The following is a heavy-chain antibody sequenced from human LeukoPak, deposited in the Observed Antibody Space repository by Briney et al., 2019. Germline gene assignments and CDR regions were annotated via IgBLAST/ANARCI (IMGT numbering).Heavy chain of an antibody. Sequence: SSETLSLTCAVYGGSFSGYYWSWIRQPPGKGLEWIGEINHSGSTNYNPSLKSRVTISVDTSKNQFSLKLSSVTAADTAVYYCARGQQNLNYYDSSGYRIFDYWGQGTLVTVSS. J-gene: IGHJ4*02. V-gene: IGHV4-34*01. CDR2: INHSGST. CDR3: ARGQQNLNYYDSSGYRIFDY. D-gene: IGHD3-22*01. CDR1: GGSFSGYY.